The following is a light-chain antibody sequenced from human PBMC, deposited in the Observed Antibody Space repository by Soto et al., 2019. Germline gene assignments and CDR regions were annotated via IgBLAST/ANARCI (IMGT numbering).Light chain of an antibody. J-gene: IGLJ1*01. Sequence: QSVLTQPPSASGSPGQSVTISCTGTSSDVGGYNYVSWYQQHPSKAPKLMNYEVSKRPSGVPDRFSGSKSGNTASLTVSGLHAEDEADYYCSSYAGSNDPYVFGTGTKVTVL. V-gene: IGLV2-8*01. CDR3: SSYAGSNDPYV. CDR2: EVS. CDR1: SSDVGGYNY.